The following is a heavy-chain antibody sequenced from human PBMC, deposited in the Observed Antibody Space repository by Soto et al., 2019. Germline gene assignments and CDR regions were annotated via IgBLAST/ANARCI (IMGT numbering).Heavy chain of an antibody. CDR2: IYYSGKT. CDR3: ARADTVMVGFAY. V-gene: IGHV4-30-4*01. Sequence: SEPLSLTCTVSGGSINNGDYYWSWIRQPPGKGLEWIGYIYYSGKTYYNSSLKSRVAISVDTSGNQFSLKLSSVTAAYTAVYYCARADTVMVGFAYWGQGTLVTVSS. CDR1: GGSINNGDYY. D-gene: IGHD5-18*01. J-gene: IGHJ4*02.